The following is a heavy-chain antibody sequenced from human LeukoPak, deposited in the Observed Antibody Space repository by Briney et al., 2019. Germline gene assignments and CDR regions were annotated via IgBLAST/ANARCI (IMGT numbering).Heavy chain of an antibody. CDR2: IIPILGIA. Sequence: SVKVSCKVSGGTFSSYAISWVRQAPGQGLEWMGRIIPILGIANYAQKFQGRVTITADKSTSTAYMELSSLRSEDTAVYYCARGGSMGFDLDYWGQGTLVTVSS. J-gene: IGHJ4*02. V-gene: IGHV1-69*04. CDR1: GGTFSSYA. CDR3: ARGGSMGFDLDY. D-gene: IGHD3-10*01.